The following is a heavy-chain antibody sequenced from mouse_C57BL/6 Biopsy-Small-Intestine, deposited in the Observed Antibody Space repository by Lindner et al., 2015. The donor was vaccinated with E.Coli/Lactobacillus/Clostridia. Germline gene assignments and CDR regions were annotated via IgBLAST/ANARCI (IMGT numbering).Heavy chain of an antibody. CDR1: GNTFNSYW. CDR3: TINYGDYYYFDY. D-gene: IGHD2-13*01. V-gene: IGHV1S16*01. J-gene: IGHJ2*01. CDR2: INPANGDT. Sequence: VQLQESGTELVKPGASVNLSCKASGNTFNSYWMHWVKQRPGQGPEWIGEINPANGDTNYNEKFKTKATLTVDKSSSTAFMQLSSLTSEDSAVYYCTINYGDYYYFDYWGQGTILTVSS.